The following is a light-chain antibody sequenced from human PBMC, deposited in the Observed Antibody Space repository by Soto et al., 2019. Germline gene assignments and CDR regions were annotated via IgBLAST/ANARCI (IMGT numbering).Light chain of an antibody. CDR2: DTS. CDR3: QQYNNWPPIT. J-gene: IGKJ5*01. V-gene: IGKV3-15*01. Sequence: VMTPSPDTRAMFPGEKSTLFCRASATVRSNLAAYQQRPGQAPRLLIYDTSTRATGIPARFSGSGSGTEFTLTISSLQSEDFAVYYCQQYNNWPPITFGQGTRLEIK. CDR1: ATVRSN.